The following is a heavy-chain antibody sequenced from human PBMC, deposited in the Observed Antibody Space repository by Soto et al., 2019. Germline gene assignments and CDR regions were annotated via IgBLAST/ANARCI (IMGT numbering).Heavy chain of an antibody. CDR1: GYSFTSYW. J-gene: IGHJ3*02. D-gene: IGHD2-2*01. CDR3: ARLIVVVPAASSPLVAFDI. V-gene: IGHV5-51*03. CDR2: LYPGDSDT. Sequence: EVQLVQSGAEVKKPGESLKISCKGSGYSFTSYWIGWVRQMPGNGLAWMWILYPGDSDTRYSPSFQGQVTISADKSISTAYLQWSSLKASDTAMYYGARLIVVVPAASSPLVAFDIWGKGPMVTVSA.